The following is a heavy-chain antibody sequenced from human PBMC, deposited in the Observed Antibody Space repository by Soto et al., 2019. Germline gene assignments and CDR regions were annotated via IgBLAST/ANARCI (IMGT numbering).Heavy chain of an antibody. CDR1: GGSISNHY. D-gene: IGHD7-27*01. Sequence: QVQLQESGPGLVKPSETLSLTCRVSGGSISNHYWSWIRQPPGKGLEWIGYIYYNGNTNYNHSLKSRVTMSVDTSRNQISLKFNTVTAEDTAVYYCTRANWYSEYWGQGTLVTVSS. CDR2: IYYNGNT. CDR3: TRANWYSEY. J-gene: IGHJ4*02. V-gene: IGHV4-59*11.